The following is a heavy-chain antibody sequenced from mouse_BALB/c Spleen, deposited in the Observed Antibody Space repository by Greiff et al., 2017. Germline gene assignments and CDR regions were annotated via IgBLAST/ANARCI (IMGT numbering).Heavy chain of an antibody. CDR3: TREDPVLAAY. J-gene: IGHJ3*01. D-gene: IGHD1-1*01. Sequence: DVHLVESGGGLVKPGGSLKLSCAASGFTFSSYTMSWVRQTPEKRLEWVATISSGGSYTYYPDSVKGRFTISRDNAKNTLYLQMSSLKSEDTAMYYCTREDPVLAAYWGQGTLVTVSA. CDR1: GFTFSSYT. CDR2: ISSGGSYT. V-gene: IGHV5-6-4*01.